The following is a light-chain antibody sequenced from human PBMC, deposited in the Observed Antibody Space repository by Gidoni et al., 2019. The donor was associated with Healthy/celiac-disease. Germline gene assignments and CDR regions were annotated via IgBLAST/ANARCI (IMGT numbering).Light chain of an antibody. V-gene: IGKV3-11*01. CDR1: QSVSSY. J-gene: IGKJ2*03. Sequence: EIVLTQSPATLSLSPGESATLSCRASQSVSSYLAWYQQKPGQAPRLLIYDASNRATGIPARFSGSGSGTDFTLTISSLEPEDFAVYYCQQRSNWRRSFGQGTKLEIK. CDR2: DAS. CDR3: QQRSNWRRS.